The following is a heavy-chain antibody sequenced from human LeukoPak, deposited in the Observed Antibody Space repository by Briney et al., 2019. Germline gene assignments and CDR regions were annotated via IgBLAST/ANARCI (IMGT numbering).Heavy chain of an antibody. V-gene: IGHV4-4*07. D-gene: IGHD2-2*01. CDR1: GGFISSYY. CDR3: ASGGYCSSTSCYGLDAFDI. J-gene: IGHJ3*02. CDR2: IYTSGST. Sequence: SETLSLTCTVSGGFISSYYWSWIQQPAGKGLEWIGRIYTSGSTNYNPSLKSRVTMSVDTSKNQFSLKLSSVTAADTAVYYCASGGYCSSTSCYGLDAFDIWGQGTMVTVSS.